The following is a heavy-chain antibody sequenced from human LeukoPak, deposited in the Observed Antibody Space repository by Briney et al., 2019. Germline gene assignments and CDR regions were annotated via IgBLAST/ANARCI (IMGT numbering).Heavy chain of an antibody. CDR2: INPNSGGT. V-gene: IGHV1-2*02. CDR1: GYTFTGYY. CDR3: ARAYDSSGYYYENYFDY. J-gene: IGHJ4*02. Sequence: GASVKVSCKASGYTFTGYYMHWVRQAPGQGLEWMGWINPNSGGTNYAQKFQGRVTMTRDTSISTAYMELSRLRSDDTAVYYCARAYDSSGYYYENYFDYWGQGTLVTVSS. D-gene: IGHD3-22*01.